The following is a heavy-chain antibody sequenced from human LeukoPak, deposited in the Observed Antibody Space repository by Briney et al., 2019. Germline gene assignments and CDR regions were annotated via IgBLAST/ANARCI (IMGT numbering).Heavy chain of an antibody. J-gene: IGHJ6*03. CDR1: GFTFSSYA. CDR2: ISYDGSNK. V-gene: IGHV3-30-3*01. Sequence: PGGSLRLSCAASGFTFSSYAMHWVRQAPGKGLEWVAVISYDGSNKYYADSVKGRFTISRDNSKNTLYLQMNSLRAADTAVYYCARGTQLWLTYYYMDVWGKGTTVTVSS. CDR3: ARGTQLWLTYYYMDV. D-gene: IGHD5-18*01.